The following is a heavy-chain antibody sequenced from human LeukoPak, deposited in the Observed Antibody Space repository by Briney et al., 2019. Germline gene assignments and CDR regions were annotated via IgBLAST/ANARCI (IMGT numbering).Heavy chain of an antibody. Sequence: ASVKVSYKASGYTFTGSYMHWVRQAPGQGLEWMGWINPNSGGTNYAQKFQGRVTMTRDTSISTAYMELSRLTSDDTAVYYCAKDFSTMILGGALDYWGQGTLVTVSS. V-gene: IGHV1-2*02. J-gene: IGHJ4*02. D-gene: IGHD3/OR15-3a*01. CDR2: INPNSGGT. CDR3: AKDFSTMILGGALDY. CDR1: GYTFTGSY.